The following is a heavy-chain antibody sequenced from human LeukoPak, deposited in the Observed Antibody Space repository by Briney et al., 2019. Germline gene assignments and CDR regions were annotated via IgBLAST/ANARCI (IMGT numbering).Heavy chain of an antibody. J-gene: IGHJ3*01. Sequence: SVKVSCKASGGTFSSYAISWARQAPGQGLEWMGGIIPIFGTANYAQKFQGRVTITADESTSTAYMELSSLRSEDTAVYYCAREGREYAAWGYSSYKGAFDFWGQGTMVTVSS. V-gene: IGHV1-69*13. CDR1: GGTFSSYA. D-gene: IGHD6-19*01. CDR2: IIPIFGTA. CDR3: AREGREYAAWGYSSYKGAFDF.